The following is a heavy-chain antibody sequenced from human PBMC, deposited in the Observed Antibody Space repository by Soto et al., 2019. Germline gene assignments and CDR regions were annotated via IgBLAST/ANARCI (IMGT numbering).Heavy chain of an antibody. V-gene: IGHV1-3*01. CDR1: GYTFTSYA. J-gene: IGHJ4*02. Sequence: QVQLVQSGAEVKKPGASVKVSCKASGYTFTSYAMHWVRQAPGQRLEWMGWINAGNGNTKYSQKFQGRVTITRDTSASTAYMELSSLRSEDTAVYYCARESWGAVAGMNFDYWGQGTLVTVSP. CDR3: ARESWGAVAGMNFDY. D-gene: IGHD6-19*01. CDR2: INAGNGNT.